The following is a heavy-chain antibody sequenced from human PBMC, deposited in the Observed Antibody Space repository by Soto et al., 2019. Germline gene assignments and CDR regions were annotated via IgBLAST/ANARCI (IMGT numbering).Heavy chain of an antibody. J-gene: IGHJ6*02. Sequence: GESLKISCTGSGYSFTSYWISWVRQMPGKGLEWMGRIDPSDSYTNYSPSFQGHVTISADKSISTAYLQWSSLKASDTAMYYCARGRVVPAASTPYGMDVWGQGTTATVSS. CDR1: GYSFTSYW. CDR3: ARGRVVPAASTPYGMDV. D-gene: IGHD2-2*01. V-gene: IGHV5-10-1*01. CDR2: IDPSDSYT.